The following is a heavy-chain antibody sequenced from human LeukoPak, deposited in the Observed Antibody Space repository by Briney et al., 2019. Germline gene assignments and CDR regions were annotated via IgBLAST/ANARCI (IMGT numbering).Heavy chain of an antibody. V-gene: IGHV4-61*02. D-gene: IGHD2-15*01. CDR2: ISTIGST. J-gene: IGHJ6*03. CDR1: SGSISSSNYY. CDR3: ARDGCGGSCFHYYYYYMDV. Sequence: PSETLSLTCTVSSGSISSSNYYWSWIRQPAGKGLEWIGRISTIGSTNYNPSLNSRVTISIDTSKNQFSLKLSSVTAADTAVYYCARDGCGGSCFHYYYYYMDVWGKGTTVTISS.